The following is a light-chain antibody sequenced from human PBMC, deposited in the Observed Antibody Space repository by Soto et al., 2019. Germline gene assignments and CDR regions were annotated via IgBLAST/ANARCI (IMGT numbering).Light chain of an antibody. Sequence: QSALTQPASVSGSHERPITFPATGTSVDVGGYNFVSWYQQHPGKAPKLMIFDATNRPSGISNRFSGSKSGNTATLTISGLQAEDEADYYCKSYTTSSTLVFGGGTKLTVL. J-gene: IGLJ2*01. CDR3: KSYTTSSTLV. V-gene: IGLV2-14*01. CDR1: SVDVGGYNF. CDR2: DAT.